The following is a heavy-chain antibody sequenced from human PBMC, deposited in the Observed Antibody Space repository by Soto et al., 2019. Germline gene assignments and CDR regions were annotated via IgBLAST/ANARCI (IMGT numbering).Heavy chain of an antibody. V-gene: IGHV3-23*01. CDR2: ISGSGIST. CDR1: GFTFSTYS. CDR3: VKPPGITASYYYYDLDI. J-gene: IGHJ6*02. Sequence: PGGSLRLSCAASGFTFSTYSMSWVRQAPGKGLEWVSGISGSGISTYYTDSVKGRFTISRDNSKNTVFLQMNSLRDEDTAVYYCVKPPGITASYYYYDLDIWGQGTTVTVSS.